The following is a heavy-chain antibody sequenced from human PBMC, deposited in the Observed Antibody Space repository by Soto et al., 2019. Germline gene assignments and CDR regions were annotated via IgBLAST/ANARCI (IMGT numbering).Heavy chain of an antibody. CDR2: IYYSGST. Sequence: QVQLQESGPGLVKPSETLSLTCTVSGGSVSSGRYYWSWIRQPPGKGLEWIGYIYYSGSTNYNPSLESRVTISVDTSNNQFSLRMSSVTAADTAVYYCARSGAGSGWLGGQGTLVTVSS. J-gene: IGHJ4*02. CDR3: ARSGAGSGWL. D-gene: IGHD6-19*01. V-gene: IGHV4-61*01. CDR1: GGSVSSGRYY.